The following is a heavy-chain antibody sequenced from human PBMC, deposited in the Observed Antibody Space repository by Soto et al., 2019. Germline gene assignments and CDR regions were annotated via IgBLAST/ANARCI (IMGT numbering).Heavy chain of an antibody. CDR1: GFTVSGND. Sequence: QLQLLESGGDLVKPGGSLRLSCAASGFTVSGNDLSWIRQAPGKGLEWVSSISSSGRAIYYADSVKGRFTISRDNAKDSLYLQMSSLRAEDTASYYCASHHTSGWLYFDSWGQGTLVTVSS. V-gene: IGHV3-11*01. CDR2: ISSSGRAI. CDR3: ASHHTSGWLYFDS. J-gene: IGHJ4*02. D-gene: IGHD6-19*01.